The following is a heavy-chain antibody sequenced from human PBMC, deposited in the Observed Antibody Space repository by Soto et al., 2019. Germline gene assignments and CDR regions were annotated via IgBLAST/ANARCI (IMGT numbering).Heavy chain of an antibody. Sequence: GGSLRLSCTASGFTFGDYAMSWVRQAPGKGLEWVGFIRSKAYGGTTEYAASVKGRFTISRDDSKSIAYLQMNSLKTEDTAVYYCIRIDFWSGYYYFDYWGQGTLVTVSS. J-gene: IGHJ4*02. V-gene: IGHV3-49*04. CDR2: IRSKAYGGTT. CDR3: IRIDFWSGYYYFDY. D-gene: IGHD3-3*01. CDR1: GFTFGDYA.